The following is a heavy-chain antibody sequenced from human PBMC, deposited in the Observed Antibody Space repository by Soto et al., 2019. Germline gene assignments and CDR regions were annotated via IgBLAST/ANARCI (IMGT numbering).Heavy chain of an antibody. D-gene: IGHD3-22*01. CDR3: ARVGAAGYYYDSSAYS. Sequence: SETLSLTGSVSGASISSTSHYWNWIRQHPGKGLEWIGYIYYSGSTSYSPSLRSRVTISFDTSKKQFSLRLTSVTAAETAVYYCARVGAAGYYYDSSAYSWGQGTLVTGSS. J-gene: IGHJ4*02. V-gene: IGHV4-31*03. CDR1: GASISSTSHY. CDR2: IYYSGST.